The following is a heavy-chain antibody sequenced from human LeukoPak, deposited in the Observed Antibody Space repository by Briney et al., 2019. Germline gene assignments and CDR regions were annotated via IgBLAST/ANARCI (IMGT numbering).Heavy chain of an antibody. CDR2: INGSGGST. V-gene: IGHV3-23*01. J-gene: IGHJ4*02. Sequence: GGSLRLSCAASGFTFSSYAMSWVRQAPGKGLEWVSDINGSGGSTYYADSVKGRFTISRDNAKNSLYLQMNSLRAEDTAVYYCARVGGSGSYWGQGTLVTVSS. CDR1: GFTFSSYA. D-gene: IGHD3-10*01. CDR3: ARVGGSGSY.